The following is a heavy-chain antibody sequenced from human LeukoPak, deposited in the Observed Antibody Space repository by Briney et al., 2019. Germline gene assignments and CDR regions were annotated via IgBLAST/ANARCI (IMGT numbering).Heavy chain of an antibody. CDR2: IRYDGSNK. D-gene: IGHD2-2*01. CDR3: AKDPTSGVPAAKGFDP. CDR1: GFNFNNNA. Sequence: GGSLRLSCAASGFNFNNNAMSWVRQAPGKGPEWVAFIRYDGSNKYYADSVKGRFTISRDNSKNTLYLQMNSLRAEDTAVYYCAKDPTSGVPAAKGFDPWGQGTLVTVSS. J-gene: IGHJ5*02. V-gene: IGHV3-30*02.